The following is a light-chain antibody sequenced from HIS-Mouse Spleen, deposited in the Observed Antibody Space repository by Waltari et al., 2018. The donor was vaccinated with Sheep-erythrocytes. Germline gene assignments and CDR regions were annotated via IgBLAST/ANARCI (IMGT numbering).Light chain of an antibody. V-gene: IGKV1-8*01. CDR2: AAS. CDR1: QGISSY. CDR3: QQYYSYPPWT. J-gene: IGKJ1*01. Sequence: AIRMTQSPSSFSASTGDRVTITCRASQGISSYLAWYQQKPGKAPKLLIYAASTLQRGVPSRFSGSGSGTDVTLTISCLQSEDFATYYCQQYYSYPPWTFGQGTKVEIK.